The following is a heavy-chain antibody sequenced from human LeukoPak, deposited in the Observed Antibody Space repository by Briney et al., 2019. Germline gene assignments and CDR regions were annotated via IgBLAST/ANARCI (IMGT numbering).Heavy chain of an antibody. CDR2: IYYSGST. CDR3: ARVRFGDAFDI. V-gene: IGHV4-59*01. J-gene: IGHJ3*02. CDR1: GGSISSYY. Sequence: PSETLSLTCTVSGGSISSYYWSWIRQPPGKGLEWIGYIYYSGSTNYNPSLKSRVTISVDTPKNQFSLKLSSVTAADTAVYYCARVRFGDAFDIWGQGTMVTVSS. D-gene: IGHD3-10*01.